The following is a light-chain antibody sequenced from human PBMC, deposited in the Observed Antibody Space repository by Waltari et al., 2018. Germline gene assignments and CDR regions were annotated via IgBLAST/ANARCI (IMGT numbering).Light chain of an antibody. V-gene: IGKV3-20*01. CDR3: QNHERLPAV. CDR2: GAS. CDR1: QSIGRY. J-gene: IGKJ1*01. Sequence: IVLTQSPGTLSLSPGERATLSCRASQSIGRYLIWYQQKPGQAPRLLIYGASSRAAGIPDGFSGSGSGTDFSLTISRLEPEDFAVYYCQNHERLPAVFGQGTKVEIK.